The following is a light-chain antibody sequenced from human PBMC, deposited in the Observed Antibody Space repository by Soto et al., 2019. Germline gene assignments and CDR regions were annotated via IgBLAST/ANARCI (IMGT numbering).Light chain of an antibody. V-gene: IGKV3-11*02. CDR3: HQRTNRPSIT. CDR2: GAS. Sequence: EIVLTQSPATLSLSPGETATLSCRASQSVSNYLAWYQHKPGQAPRLLIYGASNRATGVSARISGSGSGRDISLTINSLEPEDSAVNNCHQRTNRPSITFGQGTRLEI. J-gene: IGKJ5*01. CDR1: QSVSNY.